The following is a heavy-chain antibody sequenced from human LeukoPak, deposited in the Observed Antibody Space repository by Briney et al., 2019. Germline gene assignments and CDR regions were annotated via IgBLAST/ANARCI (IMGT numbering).Heavy chain of an antibody. CDR2: IGSAGSTV. D-gene: IGHD4-17*01. Sequence: GGSLTLSCAASGFSFSTYEMHWVRQAPGMGQEWLSYIGSAGSTVFYADSVKGRFTISRDNGRDSLFLQMNSLSAEDTAVYYCAREGGEYRAFDIWGRGTMVTVSS. CDR3: AREGGEYRAFDI. V-gene: IGHV3-48*03. J-gene: IGHJ3*02. CDR1: GFSFSTYE.